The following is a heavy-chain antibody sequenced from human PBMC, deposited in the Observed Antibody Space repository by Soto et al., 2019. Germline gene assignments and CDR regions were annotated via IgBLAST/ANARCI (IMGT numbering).Heavy chain of an antibody. CDR1: GFTFSSYA. Sequence: GGSLRLSCAASGFTFSSYAMSWVRQAPGKGLEWVSAISGSGGSTYYADSVKGRFTISRDNSKNTLYLQMNSLRAEDTAVYYCAKGHEVVAVTTEYFKHWGQGTLVTVSS. D-gene: IGHD2-15*01. V-gene: IGHV3-23*01. CDR2: ISGSGGST. J-gene: IGHJ1*01. CDR3: AKGHEVVAVTTEYFKH.